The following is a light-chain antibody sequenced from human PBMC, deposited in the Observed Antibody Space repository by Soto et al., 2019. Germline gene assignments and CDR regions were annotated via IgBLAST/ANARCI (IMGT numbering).Light chain of an antibody. J-gene: IGLJ1*01. CDR3: SSYTSSSTLDYV. Sequence: QSVLTQPASVSGSPGQSITISCTGTSSDVGGYNYVSWYQQHPGKAPKLMIYDVSNRPSGVSNLFSGSKSGNTASLTISGLQAEDEADYYCSSYTSSSTLDYVFGTGTKVTV. CDR2: DVS. CDR1: SSDVGGYNY. V-gene: IGLV2-14*01.